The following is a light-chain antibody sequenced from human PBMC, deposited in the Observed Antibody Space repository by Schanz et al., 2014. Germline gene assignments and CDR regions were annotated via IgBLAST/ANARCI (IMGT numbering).Light chain of an antibody. CDR2: DVS. J-gene: IGLJ3*02. CDR3: AAWDDSLNGWV. V-gene: IGLV2-14*01. Sequence: QSALTQPASVSGSPGQSITISCTGTSSDVGGYDFVSWYQQHPGKAPKLMIYDVSARPSGVPDRFSASKSGTAASLAISGLQSEDEAEYYCAAWDDSLNGWVFGGGTKLTVL. CDR1: SSDVGGYDF.